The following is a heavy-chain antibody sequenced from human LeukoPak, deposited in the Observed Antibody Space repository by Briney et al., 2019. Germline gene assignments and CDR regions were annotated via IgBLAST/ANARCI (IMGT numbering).Heavy chain of an antibody. CDR1: GYTFTYYY. Sequence: ASVKVSFKASGYTFTYYYIHWLRQAPGRGLEWVSWINPATGERKSSQNFQGRVTVTWDKSLGTAFMELRRLTSDDTAVYYCLRGERITAERPAVDVWGKGTTVIVSS. CDR2: INPATGER. J-gene: IGHJ6*04. CDR3: LRGERITAERPAVDV. V-gene: IGHV1-2*02. D-gene: IGHD6-6*01.